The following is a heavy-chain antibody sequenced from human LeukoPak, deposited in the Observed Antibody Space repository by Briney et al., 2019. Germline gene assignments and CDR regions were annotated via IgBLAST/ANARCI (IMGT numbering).Heavy chain of an antibody. CDR2: ISYDGSNE. CDR3: AKDRYYGSGSYSYYFDY. CDR1: GFTFSSYG. Sequence: PGGSLRLSCAAPGFTFSSYGMHWVRQAPGKGLEWVAVISYDGSNEYYADSVKGRFTISRDNSKNTLYLQMNSLRAEDTAVYYCAKDRYYGSGSYSYYFDYWGQGTLVTVSS. J-gene: IGHJ4*02. V-gene: IGHV3-30*18. D-gene: IGHD3-10*01.